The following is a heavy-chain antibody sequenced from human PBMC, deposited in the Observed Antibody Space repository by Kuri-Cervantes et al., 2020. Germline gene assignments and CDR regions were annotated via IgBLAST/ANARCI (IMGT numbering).Heavy chain of an antibody. Sequence: GGSLRLSCAASGFTFSSYSMNWVRQAPGKGLEWVSYISSSSSTIYYADSVKGRFTISRDNAKNSLYLQVNSLRAEDTAVYYCAREGPATIITMIRYRWFDPWGQGTLVTVSS. CDR3: AREGPATIITMIRYRWFDP. D-gene: IGHD3-22*01. V-gene: IGHV3-48*04. CDR2: ISSSSSTI. J-gene: IGHJ5*02. CDR1: GFTFSSYS.